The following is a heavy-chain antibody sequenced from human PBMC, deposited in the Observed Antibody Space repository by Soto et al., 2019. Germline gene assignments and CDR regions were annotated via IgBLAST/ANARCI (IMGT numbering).Heavy chain of an antibody. V-gene: IGHV1-18*01. D-gene: IGHD5-12*01. CDR3: ARHGSSPDFDY. J-gene: IGHJ4*02. CDR2: ISVDNGNT. Sequence: ASVKVSCKASGYTFTTSGISWVRQAPGQGLEWMGWISVDNGNTNYAQKFQGRVTMTRDTSTSTAYMELRSLRSDDTAVYYCARHGSSPDFDYWGQGALVTVSS. CDR1: GYTFTTSG.